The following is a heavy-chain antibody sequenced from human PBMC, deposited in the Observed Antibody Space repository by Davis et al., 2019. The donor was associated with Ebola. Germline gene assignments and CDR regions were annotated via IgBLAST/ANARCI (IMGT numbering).Heavy chain of an antibody. D-gene: IGHD1-20*01. CDR3: ARPIIGIPETFDY. CDR1: GFIFSIHW. V-gene: IGHV3-7*03. J-gene: IGHJ4*02. CDR2: IKEDGGER. Sequence: LKISCTASGFIFSIHWMSWVRQAPGKGLEWVANIKEDGGERNYVDSVKGRFTISRDNARNLLFLQMEGLRDEDTAMYYCARPIIGIPETFDYWGQGTLVTVSS.